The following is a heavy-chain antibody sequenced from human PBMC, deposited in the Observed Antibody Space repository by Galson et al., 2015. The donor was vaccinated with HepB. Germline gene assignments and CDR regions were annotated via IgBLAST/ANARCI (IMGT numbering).Heavy chain of an antibody. D-gene: IGHD3-10*01. CDR1: GYTFTSYA. CDR3: ARDRVWFRDRGAWFDP. J-gene: IGHJ5*02. V-gene: IGHV7-4-1*02. CDR2: INTNTGNP. Sequence: SVKVSCKASGYTFTSYAMNWVRQAPGQGLEWMGWINTNTGNPTYAQGFTGRFVFSLDTSVSTAYLQISSLKAEDTAVYYCARDRVWFRDRGAWFDPWGQGTLVTVSS.